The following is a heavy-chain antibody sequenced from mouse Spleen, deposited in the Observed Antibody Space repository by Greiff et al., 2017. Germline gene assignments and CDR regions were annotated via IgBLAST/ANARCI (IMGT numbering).Heavy chain of an antibody. Sequence: VQLQESGAELVKPGASVKLSCKASGYTFTSYWMQWVKQRPGQGLEWIGEIDPSDSYTNYNQKIKGKATLTVDTSSSTAYMQLSSLTSEDSAVYYCARSGSSGYVNYWGQGTTLTVSS. CDR1: GYTFTSYW. V-gene: IGHV1-50*01. CDR2: IDPSDSYT. J-gene: IGHJ2*01. CDR3: ARSGSSGYVNY. D-gene: IGHD3-1*01.